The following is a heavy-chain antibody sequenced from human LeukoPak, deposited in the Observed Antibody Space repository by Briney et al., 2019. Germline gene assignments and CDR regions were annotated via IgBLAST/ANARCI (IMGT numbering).Heavy chain of an antibody. V-gene: IGHV1-3*04. J-gene: IGHJ4*02. CDR3: ARDRAMADY. CDR2: INTGNGNT. CDR1: GYIFTSYP. Sequence: ASVRVSCKASGYIFTSYPIHWVRQAPGQRLEWMGWINTGNGNTKYSQKFEGRVTVTRDTSATAAYMELSSLRSEDTAVYYCARDRAMADYWGQGTLVTVSS. D-gene: IGHD5-18*01.